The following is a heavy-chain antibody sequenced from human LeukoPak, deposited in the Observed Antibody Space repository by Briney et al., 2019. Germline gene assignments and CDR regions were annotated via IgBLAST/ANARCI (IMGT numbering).Heavy chain of an antibody. D-gene: IGHD2-2*01. CDR3: ARAHRPCSSTSCYVAPFDY. V-gene: IGHV1-69*04. CDR2: IIPIFIIA. J-gene: IGHJ4*02. CDR1: RGTFSSYA. Sequence: SVKVSCKASRGTFSSYAIGGVGQARGRGVEWMGRIIPIFIIANYGQKCQGRVTITAEQAPSTAYMELSSLKSEDPAVYYCARAHRPCSSTSCYVAPFDYWGQGTLVTVSS.